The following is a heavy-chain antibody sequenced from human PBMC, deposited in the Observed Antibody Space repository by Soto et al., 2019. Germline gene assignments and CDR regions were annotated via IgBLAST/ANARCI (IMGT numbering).Heavy chain of an antibody. CDR3: AREGKAARPFNLNPLGY. CDR1: GFTFSSYA. V-gene: IGHV3-23*01. J-gene: IGHJ4*02. D-gene: IGHD6-6*01. Sequence: VGSLRLSCAASGFTFSSYALSWVRQAPGKGLEWVSAFSGSGGDTYYADSVKGRFTISRHNSKNTLYLQMNSLRAEDTAVYYCAREGKAARPFNLNPLGYWGQGTLVTAPQ. CDR2: FSGSGGDT.